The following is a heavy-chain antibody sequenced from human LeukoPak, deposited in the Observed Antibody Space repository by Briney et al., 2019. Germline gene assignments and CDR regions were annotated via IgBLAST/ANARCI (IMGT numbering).Heavy chain of an antibody. CDR3: ARGTEVAFDY. CDR1: GFTFSSHW. Sequence: PGGSLRLSCVASGFTFSSHWMHWVRHTPEKGLVWVSRMNSAESDTNYADSVNGRFTISRDNAKNTLYLQMNSLRVEDTAKHYCARGTEVAFDYWGQGTLVTVSS. CDR2: MNSAESDT. J-gene: IGHJ4*02. V-gene: IGHV3-74*01.